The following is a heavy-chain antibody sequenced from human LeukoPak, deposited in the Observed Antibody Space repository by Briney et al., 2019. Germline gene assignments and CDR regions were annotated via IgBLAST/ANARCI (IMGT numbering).Heavy chain of an antibody. J-gene: IGHJ4*02. Sequence: GGSLRLSCAASGFTFSSYSMNWVRQAPGKGLEWVSSISSSSSYIYYADSVKGRFTISRDNAKNSLYLQMNSLRAEDTAVYYCARALVGYSSSWYPLGYWGQGTLVTVSS. V-gene: IGHV3-21*01. CDR2: ISSSSSYI. CDR3: ARALVGYSSSWYPLGY. D-gene: IGHD6-13*01. CDR1: GFTFSSYS.